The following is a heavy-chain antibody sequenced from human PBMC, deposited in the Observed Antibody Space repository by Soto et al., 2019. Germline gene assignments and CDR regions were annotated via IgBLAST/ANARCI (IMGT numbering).Heavy chain of an antibody. D-gene: IGHD3-10*01. CDR2: ISPHKDNT. CDR1: GYTLTRSG. J-gene: IGHJ4*02. V-gene: IGHV1-18*01. Sequence: SGKVSCQASGYTLTRSGLSFVRHAPGQGLEWMGWISPHKDNTYYAQRLQGRVTMTTDTSTSTAYMELRSLRSDDTAVYFCARDLDGSGSYYTNYWGQGTRVNVSA. CDR3: ARDLDGSGSYYTNY.